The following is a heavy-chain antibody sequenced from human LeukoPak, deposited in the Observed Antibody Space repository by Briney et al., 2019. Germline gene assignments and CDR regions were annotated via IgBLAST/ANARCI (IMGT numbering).Heavy chain of an antibody. V-gene: IGHV1-2*02. CDR2: INPNSGGT. Sequence: ASVKVSCKASGYTFTGYYMHWVRQAPGQGLEWMGWINPNSGGTNYAQKFQGRVTMTRDTSISTAYMELSRLRSDDTAVYYCARDRDSSGYYYPYYYYYYGMDVWGQGTTVTVSS. CDR3: ARDRDSSGYYYPYYYYYYGMDV. CDR1: GYTFTGYY. J-gene: IGHJ6*02. D-gene: IGHD3-22*01.